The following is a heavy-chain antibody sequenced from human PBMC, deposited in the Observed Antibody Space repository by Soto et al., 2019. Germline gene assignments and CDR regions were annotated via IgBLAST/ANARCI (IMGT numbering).Heavy chain of an antibody. Sequence: QVQLLESGPGLVKPSETLSLTCTVSGGSISSYYWSWIRQPPGKGLEWIGYIYSSGSTNYNPSLKRRVTISVDTSKTQFSLKLSSVTAADTAVYYCASRYGGGFDYWGQGTLVTVSS. J-gene: IGHJ4*02. CDR2: IYSSGST. D-gene: IGHD3-10*01. V-gene: IGHV4-59*08. CDR1: GGSISSYY. CDR3: ASRYGGGFDY.